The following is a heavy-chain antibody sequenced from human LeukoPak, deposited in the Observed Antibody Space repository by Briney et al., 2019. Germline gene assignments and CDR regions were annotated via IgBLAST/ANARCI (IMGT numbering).Heavy chain of an antibody. J-gene: IGHJ3*02. D-gene: IGHD2-8*01. V-gene: IGHV1-2*02. CDR2: INPNSGGT. CDR3: ARVLNWVYAAFDI. CDR1: GYTFTGYY. Sequence: ASVKVSCKASGYTFTGYYMHWVRQAPGQGLEWMGWINPNSGGTNYAQKFQGRVTMTRDTSLSTAYMELSRLRSDDTAVYYCARVLNWVYAAFDIWGQGTMVTVSS.